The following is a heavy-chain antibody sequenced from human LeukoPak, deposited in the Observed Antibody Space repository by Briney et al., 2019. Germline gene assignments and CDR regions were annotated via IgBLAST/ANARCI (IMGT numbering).Heavy chain of an antibody. D-gene: IGHD2-21*01. Sequence: GGSLRLSCAASGFTFSSYWTNWVRQAPGKGLVWVSRIASDGSSTTYADSVKGRFSISRDNSKNTLYLQMDSLRGEDTAVYYCAKDFRIGYSAHFDYWGQGALVTVSS. CDR3: AKDFRIGYSAHFDY. CDR1: GFTFSSYW. V-gene: IGHV3-74*01. CDR2: IASDGSST. J-gene: IGHJ4*02.